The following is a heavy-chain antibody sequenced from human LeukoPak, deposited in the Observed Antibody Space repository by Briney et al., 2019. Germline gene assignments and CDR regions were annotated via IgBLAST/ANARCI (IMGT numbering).Heavy chain of an antibody. CDR3: AKDLTDYDFWSGYYQ. CDR2: ISGSGGST. J-gene: IGHJ4*02. Sequence: GGSLRLSCAASGFTFSSYWMSWVRQAPGKGLEWVSAISGSGGSTYYADSVKGRFTISRDNSKNTLYLQMNSLRAEDTAVYYCAKDLTDYDFWSGYYQWGQGTLVTVSS. V-gene: IGHV3-23*01. CDR1: GFTFSSYW. D-gene: IGHD3-3*01.